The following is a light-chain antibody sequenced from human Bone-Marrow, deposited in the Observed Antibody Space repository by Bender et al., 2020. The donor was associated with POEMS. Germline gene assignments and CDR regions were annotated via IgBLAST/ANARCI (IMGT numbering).Light chain of an antibody. Sequence: SYELIQPPSVSVSPGQTARITCSGDALPKKYAYWYQQKSGQAPVMVIYEDSKRPSGIPQRFSASSSGTMATLTISGARVEDEADYYCFSTDISGYQRVFGGGTRLTVL. CDR2: EDS. J-gene: IGLJ2*01. CDR3: FSTDISGYQRV. CDR1: ALPKKY. V-gene: IGLV3-10*01.